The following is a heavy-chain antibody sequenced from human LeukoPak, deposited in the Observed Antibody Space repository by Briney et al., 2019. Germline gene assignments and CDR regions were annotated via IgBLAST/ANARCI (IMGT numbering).Heavy chain of an antibody. CDR1: GYTFTGYY. CDR3: ARVSRWNDWAFEG. Sequence: ASVKVSCKASGYTFTGYYMHWVRQAPGQGLEWMGWINPDSGGTNNAQKFQGRVTMTRDTSISTAYMELSRLRSDDTAVYYCARVSRWNDWAFEGWGQGTLVTVSS. J-gene: IGHJ4*02. D-gene: IGHD1-1*01. CDR2: INPDSGGT. V-gene: IGHV1-2*02.